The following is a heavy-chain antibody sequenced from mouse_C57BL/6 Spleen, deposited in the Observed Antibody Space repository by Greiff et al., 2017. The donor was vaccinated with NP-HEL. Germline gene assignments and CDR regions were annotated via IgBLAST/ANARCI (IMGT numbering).Heavy chain of an antibody. CDR1: GYAFTNYL. Sequence: VQLVESGAELVRPGTSVKVSCKASGYAFTNYLIEWVKQRPGQGLEWIGVINPGSGGTNYNEKFKGKATLTADKSSSTAYMQLSSLTSEDSAVYFCARSAVVAKEFAYWGQGTLVTVSA. CDR3: ARSAVVAKEFAY. J-gene: IGHJ3*01. CDR2: INPGSGGT. V-gene: IGHV1-54*01. D-gene: IGHD1-1*01.